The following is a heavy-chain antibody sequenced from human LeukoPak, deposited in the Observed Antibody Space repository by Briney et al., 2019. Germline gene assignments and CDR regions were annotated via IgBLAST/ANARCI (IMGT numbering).Heavy chain of an antibody. CDR1: GFSFSNYW. J-gene: IGHJ4*02. CDR3: ARDVVGSLDY. Sequence: GGSLRLSCVGSGFSFSNYWMAGVRQAPGKGPEWVANMKQDGSARRYADSVKGRFTISRDNAQNSVYLRMNSLRAEDTAVYYCARDVVGSLDYWGLGTFVTVSS. CDR2: MKQDGSAR. V-gene: IGHV3-7*01. D-gene: IGHD2-15*01.